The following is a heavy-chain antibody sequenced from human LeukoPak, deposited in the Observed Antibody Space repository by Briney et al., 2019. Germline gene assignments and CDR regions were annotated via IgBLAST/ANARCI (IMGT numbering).Heavy chain of an antibody. CDR2: VYTNGGT. Sequence: SETLSFTCTVSGGSLITYYWNWIRQPAGKGLEWIGRVYTNGGTNYNPSLKSRLTVSVDTSKNQFSLSLSSVTAADTAVYYCASGSDSIGYSGGGILDYWGQGILVTVSS. CDR3: ASGSDSIGYSGGGILDY. J-gene: IGHJ4*02. V-gene: IGHV4-4*07. D-gene: IGHD6-19*01. CDR1: GGSLITYY.